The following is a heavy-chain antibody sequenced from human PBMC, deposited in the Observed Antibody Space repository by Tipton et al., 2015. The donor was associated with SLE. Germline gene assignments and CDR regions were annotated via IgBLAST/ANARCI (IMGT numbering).Heavy chain of an antibody. Sequence: TLSLTCTVSGDSISSGGYYWNWIRQHPGKGLEWIGYIYYSGNSYSNPSLKSRVTISVDTSNNQLSLKLTSVTAADTAVYYCARGAKERITLVRVRPYYFDYWGQGSLVTVSS. CDR2: IYYSGNS. CDR1: GDSISSGGYY. V-gene: IGHV4-31*03. D-gene: IGHD3-10*01. J-gene: IGHJ4*01. CDR3: ARGAKERITLVRVRPYYFDY.